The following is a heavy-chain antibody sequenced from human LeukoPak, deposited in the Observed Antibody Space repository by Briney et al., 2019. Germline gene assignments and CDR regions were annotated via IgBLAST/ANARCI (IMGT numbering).Heavy chain of an antibody. CDR3: ARDLTAPRVP. J-gene: IGHJ5*02. CDR1: GFTFSSYA. Sequence: GGSLRLSCAASGFTFSSYAMHWVRQAPGKGLEWVAVISYDGSNKYYADSVKGRFTISRDNAKNSLYLQMNSLRDEDTAVYYCARDLTAPRVPWGQGTLVTVSS. V-gene: IGHV3-30-3*01. D-gene: IGHD1-14*01. CDR2: ISYDGSNK.